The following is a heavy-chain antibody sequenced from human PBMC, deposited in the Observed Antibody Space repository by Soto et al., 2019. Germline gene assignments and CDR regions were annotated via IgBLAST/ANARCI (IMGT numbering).Heavy chain of an antibody. Sequence: SLTCAVYGGSFSGYYWSWIRQPPGKGLEWIGEINHSGSTNYNPSLKSRVTISVDTSKNQFSLKLSSVTAADTAVYYCARVQRLRTSRNLFDPWGQGTLVTVSS. CDR3: ARVQRLRTSRNLFDP. D-gene: IGHD1-1*01. V-gene: IGHV4-34*01. J-gene: IGHJ5*02. CDR1: GGSFSGYY. CDR2: INHSGST.